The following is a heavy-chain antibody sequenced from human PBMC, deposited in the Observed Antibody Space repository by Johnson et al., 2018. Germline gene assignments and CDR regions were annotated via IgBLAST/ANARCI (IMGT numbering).Heavy chain of an antibody. CDR3: AKDDYAAGSYDPPNAFDL. J-gene: IGHJ3*01. D-gene: IGHD3-10*01. CDR1: GFIFSNYG. CDR2: ISYEGNNK. Sequence: QVQLVQSGGGVVQPGRSLRLSCAASGFIFSNYGMHWVRQAPGKGLEWVAVISYEGNNKYYADSVKGRFTISRDNSEKTFYLQMNSLRTDDTAVYYFAKDDYAAGSYDPPNAFDLWGQGTRVTVSS. V-gene: IGHV3-30*18.